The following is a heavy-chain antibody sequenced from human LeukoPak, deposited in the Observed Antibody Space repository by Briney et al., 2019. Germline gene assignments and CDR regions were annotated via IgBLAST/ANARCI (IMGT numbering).Heavy chain of an antibody. Sequence: SETLSLTCTVSAGSISSGSYYWSWIRQPAGKGLEWIGRISTSGSTNYNPSLKSRVTISVDTSKNQFSLKLSSVTAADTAVYYCARGVIMVRGAHFDYWGQGTLVTVSS. CDR1: AGSISSGSYY. D-gene: IGHD3-10*01. CDR2: ISTSGST. V-gene: IGHV4-61*02. J-gene: IGHJ4*02. CDR3: ARGVIMVRGAHFDY.